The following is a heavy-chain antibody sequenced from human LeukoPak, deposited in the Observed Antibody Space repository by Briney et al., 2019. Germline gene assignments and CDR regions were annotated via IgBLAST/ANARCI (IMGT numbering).Heavy chain of an antibody. CDR3: AKGCSGWYGDNY. V-gene: IGHV3-23*01. D-gene: IGHD6-19*01. J-gene: IGHJ4*02. CDR1: GFTFSSYA. CDR2: ISGSGGST. Sequence: EGSLRLSCAASGFTFSSYAMHWVRQAPGKGLEWVSAISGSGGSTYYADSVKGRFTISRDNSKNTLYLQMNSLRAEDTAVYYCAKGCSGWYGDNYWGQGTLVTVSS.